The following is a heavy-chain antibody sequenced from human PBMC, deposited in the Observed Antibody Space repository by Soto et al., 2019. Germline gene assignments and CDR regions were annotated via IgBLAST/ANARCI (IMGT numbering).Heavy chain of an antibody. CDR2: MSYDGSDK. CDR3: AKNLGVGVVAANFDY. V-gene: IGHV3-30*18. Sequence: QVQLVESGGGVVQPGRSLRLSCVASGFTFSIYAMHWVRQAPGKGLEWVAVMSYDGSDKYYADSVKGRFTISRDHSKNTLYLQMNSLRPEDTAVYYCAKNLGVGVVAANFDYWGQGTLVTVSS. CDR1: GFTFSIYA. J-gene: IGHJ4*02. D-gene: IGHD2-15*01.